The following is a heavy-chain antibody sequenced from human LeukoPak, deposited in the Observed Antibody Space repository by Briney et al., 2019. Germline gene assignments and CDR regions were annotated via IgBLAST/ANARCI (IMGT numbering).Heavy chain of an antibody. J-gene: IGHJ6*03. D-gene: IGHD2-2*01. CDR1: GYTFTSYA. Sequence: ASVKVSCKASGYTFTSYASCWGRETTGQGGEWMGWMNPNRGNTGYAQKFRGGVTMTKNTSISTAYMELSSMRSDDTAVYYCARAGLPAAPPSYSYMDVWGKGTTVTVSS. CDR3: ARAGLPAAPPSYSYMDV. V-gene: IGHV1-8*01. CDR2: MNPNRGNT.